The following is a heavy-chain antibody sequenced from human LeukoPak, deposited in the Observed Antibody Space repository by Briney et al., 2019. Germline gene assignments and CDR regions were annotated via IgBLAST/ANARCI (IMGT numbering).Heavy chain of an antibody. CDR3: AKDRSGGGSYAIYIRHRGYYFDY. D-gene: IGHD1-26*01. Sequence: GGSLRLSCAGSGFTVSTNYMSWVRQAPGKGLEWVSAISGSGGSTYYADSVKGRFTISRDNSKNTLYLQMNSLRAEDTAVYYCAKDRSGGGSYAIYIRHRGYYFDYWGQGTLVTVSS. CDR2: ISGSGGST. V-gene: IGHV3-23*01. J-gene: IGHJ4*02. CDR1: GFTVSTNY.